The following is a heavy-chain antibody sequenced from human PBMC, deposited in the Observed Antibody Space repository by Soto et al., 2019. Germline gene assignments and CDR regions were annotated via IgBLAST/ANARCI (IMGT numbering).Heavy chain of an antibody. CDR1: GGSISSGAFS. CDR2: IYHSGST. D-gene: IGHD3-10*01. J-gene: IGHJ6*02. CDR3: ARGSSSGVYYYGMDV. Sequence: SETLSLTCAVSGGSISSGAFSWSWIRQPPGKGLEWIGYIYHSGSTDYNPSLKGRVTISVDRSKNQFSLKLSSVTAADTAIYYCARGSSSGVYYYGMDVWGQGTTVTVSS. V-gene: IGHV4-30-2*01.